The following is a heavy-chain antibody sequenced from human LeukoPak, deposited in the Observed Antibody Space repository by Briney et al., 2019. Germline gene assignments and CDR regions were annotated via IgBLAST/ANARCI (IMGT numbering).Heavy chain of an antibody. CDR2: ISGDGSMT. D-gene: IGHD3-10*01. V-gene: IGHV3-74*01. CDR1: GFTVSSNY. CDR3: ASLLTPYHGSGGGGVDV. Sequence: GGSLRLSCAASGFTVSSNYMSWVRQAPGKELVWVSRISGDGSMTSYADSVKGRFTISRDNAKDTLFLQMTSLRVEDTAVYSCASLLTPYHGSGGGGVDVWGQGTTVTVSS. J-gene: IGHJ6*02.